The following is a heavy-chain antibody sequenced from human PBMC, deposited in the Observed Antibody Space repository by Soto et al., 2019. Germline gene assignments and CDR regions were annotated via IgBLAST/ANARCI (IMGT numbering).Heavy chain of an antibody. CDR2: TYHSGNP. D-gene: IGHD2-15*01. V-gene: IGHV4-30-2*01. Sequence: SETLSLTCAVSGDTISTGGYSWAWIRQPPGKALEWIGHTYHSGNPYYNPSLKSRVIISVDRSKNQFSLKLSSVTAADTAVYNCVRSVVVVVATPQPFDYWGQGTLVTVSS. CDR3: VRSVVVVVATPQPFDY. J-gene: IGHJ4*02. CDR1: GDTISTGGYS.